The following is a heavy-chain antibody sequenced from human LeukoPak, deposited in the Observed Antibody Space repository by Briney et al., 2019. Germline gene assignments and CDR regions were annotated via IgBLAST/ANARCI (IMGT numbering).Heavy chain of an antibody. V-gene: IGHV3-33*01. D-gene: IGHD3-10*01. CDR3: ARAGGSGRGDY. J-gene: IGHJ4*02. CDR2: IWFDGRNR. CDR1: GFTFGSYG. Sequence: GGSLRLSSAASGFTFGSYGMHWVRQAPGKGLEWVAVIWFDGRNRYYADSVKGRFTVSRDNSKNTLYLQMNSLRDEDTAVYYCARAGGSGRGDYWGQGTLVTVSS.